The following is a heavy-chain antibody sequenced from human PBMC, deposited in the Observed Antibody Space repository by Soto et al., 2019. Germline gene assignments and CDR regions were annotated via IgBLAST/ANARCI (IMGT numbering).Heavy chain of an antibody. J-gene: IGHJ5*02. CDR2: IYYSGST. CDR3: ARDQSNSCLYWFDQ. D-gene: IGHD2-15*01. Sequence: PSETLSLTCTVSGDSISSGDYYWSWIRQHPGKGLEWIGYIYYSGSTYHNPSLKSRVTMSVDTSKNQFSLKLSSMTAADTAVYYCARDQSNSCLYWFDQWGQGALVTVSS. V-gene: IGHV4-31*03. CDR1: GDSISSGDYY.